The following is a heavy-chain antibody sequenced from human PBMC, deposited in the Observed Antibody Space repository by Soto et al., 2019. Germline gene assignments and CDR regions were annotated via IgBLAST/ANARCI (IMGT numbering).Heavy chain of an antibody. CDR3: VGFMSSTIFSH. V-gene: IGHV4-39*01. D-gene: IGHD3-9*01. CDR1: GGSISTAPSY. CDR2: VFYSGLT. Sequence: LSLTCTVAGGSISTAPSYWAWIRQPPGKGLEWIGHVFYSGLTTYSPSLRSRVSISADTSKDQFSLKLSSMTAADAAIYFCVGFMSSTIFSHWGQGALVTVAS. J-gene: IGHJ4*02.